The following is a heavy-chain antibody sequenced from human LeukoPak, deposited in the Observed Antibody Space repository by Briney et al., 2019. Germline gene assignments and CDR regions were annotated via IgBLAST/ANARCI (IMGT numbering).Heavy chain of an antibody. V-gene: IGHV4-38-2*02. CDR2: IFHSGNT. CDR1: GYSIKNGFY. J-gene: IGHJ4*02. CDR3: ARPPLRGASIGDY. D-gene: IGHD3-10*01. Sequence: SETLSLTCTVSGYSIKNGFYWGWIRQTPGQGLDWIGTIFHSGNTYYNPSLKSRVTISVDTSKNQFSLNLRSVTAADTAVYFCARPPLRGASIGDYWGQGTLVTVSS.